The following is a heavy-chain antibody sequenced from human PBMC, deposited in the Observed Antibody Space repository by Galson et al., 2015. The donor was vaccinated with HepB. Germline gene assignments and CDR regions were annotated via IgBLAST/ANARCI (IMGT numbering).Heavy chain of an antibody. J-gene: IGHJ6*02. CDR1: GFTFSGYG. CDR3: AKDVYYGSRMAYYYYYGMDV. D-gene: IGHD3-10*01. Sequence: SLRLSCAASGFTFSGYGMHRVRQAPGKGLEWVAVMSYDGNEKYYADSVKGRLTISRDNSENTLYLQMNSLRAEDTAVYYRAKDVYYGSRMAYYYYYGMDVWGQGTTVTVSS. V-gene: IGHV3-30*18. CDR2: MSYDGNEK.